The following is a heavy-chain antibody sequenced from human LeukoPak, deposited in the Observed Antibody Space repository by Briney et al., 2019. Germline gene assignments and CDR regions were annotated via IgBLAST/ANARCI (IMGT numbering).Heavy chain of an antibody. CDR1: GFTFSSHG. CDR2: ISYDGSNK. CDR3: AKIFAYYGSGSYYNDY. D-gene: IGHD3-10*01. J-gene: IGHJ4*02. Sequence: GGSLRLSCAASGFTFSSHGMHWVRQAPGKGLEWVAVISYDGSNKYYADSVKGRFTISRDNSKNTLYLQMNSLRAEDTAVYYCAKIFAYYGSGSYYNDYWGQGTLVTVSS. V-gene: IGHV3-30*18.